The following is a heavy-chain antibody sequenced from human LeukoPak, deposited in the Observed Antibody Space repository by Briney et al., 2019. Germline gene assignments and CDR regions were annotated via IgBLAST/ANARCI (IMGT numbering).Heavy chain of an antibody. CDR2: ISGSGGST. V-gene: IGHV3-23*01. D-gene: IGHD5/OR15-5a*01. CDR1: GFTFSSYA. Sequence: QTGGSLRLSCAASGFTFSSYAMSWVRQAPGKGLEWVSAISGSGGSTYYADSVKGRFTISRDNSKNTLYLQMNSLRAEDTAVYYCASMFPGLGIVSEKFDYWGQGTLVTVSS. J-gene: IGHJ4*02. CDR3: ASMFPGLGIVSEKFDY.